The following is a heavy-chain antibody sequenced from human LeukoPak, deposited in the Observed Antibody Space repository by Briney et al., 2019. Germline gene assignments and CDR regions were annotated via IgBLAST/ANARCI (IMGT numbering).Heavy chain of an antibody. Sequence: SETLSLTCTVSGGSISSYYWSWIRQPPGKGLEWIGYIYYSGSTDYNPSLKSRVTISVDTSKNQFSLKLSSVTAADTAVYYCARVGWYDAFDIWGQGTMVTVSS. CDR2: IYYSGST. J-gene: IGHJ3*02. CDR1: GGSISSYY. V-gene: IGHV4-59*01. D-gene: IGHD6-19*01. CDR3: ARVGWYDAFDI.